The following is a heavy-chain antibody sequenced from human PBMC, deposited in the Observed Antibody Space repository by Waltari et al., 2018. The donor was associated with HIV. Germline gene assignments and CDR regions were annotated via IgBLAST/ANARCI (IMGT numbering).Heavy chain of an antibody. CDR1: GCSINGCYY. V-gene: IGHV4-38-2*02. J-gene: IGHJ4*02. CDR3: ARDFSTYKSRWYSGIDY. D-gene: IGHD6-19*01. CDR2: ISRSRTS. Sequence: QVQLQESGPGLVRASETLSLICDVYGCSINGCYYWGWIRQVPGKGREWIGSISRSRTSYYTPFRQRRLTLSVDTSKPRFSLRLISMTAAAMAIYYCARDFSTYKSRWYSGIDYRGQRPQVIVS.